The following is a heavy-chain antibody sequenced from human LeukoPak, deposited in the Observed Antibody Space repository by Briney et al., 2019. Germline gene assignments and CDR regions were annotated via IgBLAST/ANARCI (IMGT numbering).Heavy chain of an antibody. CDR2: IFHSGDI. D-gene: IGHD3-16*01. CDR3: ARSWGNLYYFGY. Sequence: SETLSLTCSVSGFSINTNYYWGWVRPPPGRGLEWIGTIFHSGDILDNPSLRSRVTMSVDTSKNQFMLKLTSVTAADTAVYYCARSWGNLYYFGYWGQGALVTVSS. CDR1: GFSINTNYY. V-gene: IGHV4-38-2*01. J-gene: IGHJ4*02.